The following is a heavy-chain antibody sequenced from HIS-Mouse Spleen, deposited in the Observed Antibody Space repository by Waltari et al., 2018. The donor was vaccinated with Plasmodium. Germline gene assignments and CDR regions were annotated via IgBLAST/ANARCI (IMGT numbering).Heavy chain of an antibody. CDR3: ARSIAATVTFYFDY. CDR1: GGSISSGGYY. J-gene: IGHJ4*02. CDR2: IFYSGNT. V-gene: IGHV4-31*03. D-gene: IGHD6-13*01. Sequence: QVQLQESGPGLVKPSQTLSLTCTVPGGSISSGGYYWSWIRQHPGKALEGIGYIFYSGNTYYNPALQSRVTISVDTSKNQFSLKLSSVTAADTAVYYCARSIAATVTFYFDYWGQGTLVTVSS.